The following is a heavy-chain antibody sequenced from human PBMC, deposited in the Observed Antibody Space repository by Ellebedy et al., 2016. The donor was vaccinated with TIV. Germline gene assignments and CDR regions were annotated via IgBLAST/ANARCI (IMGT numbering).Heavy chain of an antibody. V-gene: IGHV3-13*04. CDR3: ARSAALGTPDNCLDV. Sequence: PGGSLRLSCVVSGFPLSNYDMHWVRQAAGQGLEWVSTVGTDGASYYADSVEGRFIISREDAKNSVYLQMDNLRTGDTATYYCARSAALGTPDNCLDVWGQGTQVTVSS. J-gene: IGHJ6*02. CDR1: GFPLSNYD. D-gene: IGHD5-24*01. CDR2: VGTDGAS.